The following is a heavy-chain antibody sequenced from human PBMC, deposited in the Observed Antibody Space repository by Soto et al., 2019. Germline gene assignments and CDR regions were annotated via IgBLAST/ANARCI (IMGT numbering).Heavy chain of an antibody. CDR3: ARGRITIFGVVTNTEYYFDY. V-gene: IGHV4-31*03. D-gene: IGHD3-3*01. CDR2: IYYSGST. J-gene: IGHJ4*02. Sequence: QVQLQESGPGLVKPSQTLSLTCTVSGGSISSGGYYWSWIRQHPGKGLEWIGYIYYSGSTYYNPYLKSRVTISVDTSKNQSSLKLSSVTAADTAVYYCARGRITIFGVVTNTEYYFDYWGQGTLVTVSS. CDR1: GGSISSGGYY.